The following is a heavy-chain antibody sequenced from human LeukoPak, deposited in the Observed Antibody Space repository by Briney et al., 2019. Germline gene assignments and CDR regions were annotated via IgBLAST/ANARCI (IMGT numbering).Heavy chain of an antibody. J-gene: IGHJ6*03. CDR3: ARERGGDQGDYYYYYMDV. CDR1: GYTFNSYG. V-gene: IGHV1-18*01. CDR2: ISAYNGNT. Sequence: ASVKVSCKASGYTFNSYGISWVRQAPGQGLEWAGWISAYNGNTNYAQKFQGRVTITADESTSTAYMELSSLRSEDTAVYYCARERGGDQGDYYYYYMDVWGKGTTVTVSS. D-gene: IGHD3-16*01.